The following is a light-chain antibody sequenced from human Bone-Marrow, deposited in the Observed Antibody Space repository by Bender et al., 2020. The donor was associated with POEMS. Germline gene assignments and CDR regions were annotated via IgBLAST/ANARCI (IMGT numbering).Light chain of an antibody. V-gene: IGLV2-8*01. Sequence: QSALTQPPSASGSPGQSVTISCTGTSSDVGGYHFVSWYQHHPGKAPKLIIYEVNQRPSGVPDRFSGSKSGNTASLTVSGLQAEDEADYYCQSYDNSLGGWVFGGGTKLTVL. J-gene: IGLJ3*02. CDR3: QSYDNSLGGWV. CDR2: EVN. CDR1: SSDVGGYHF.